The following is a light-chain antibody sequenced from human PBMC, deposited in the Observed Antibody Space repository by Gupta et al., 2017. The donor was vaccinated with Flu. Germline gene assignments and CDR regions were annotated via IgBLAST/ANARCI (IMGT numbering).Light chain of an antibody. CDR3: QTWSGQSSYV. Sequence: SSDLTQPPSVSVSPGQTARITCSRDNLATNYASWFQQKPGQPPLLVIYKDSKRPSGIPERFSGFNSGNTATLTISGTQAIDEAAYYCQTWSGQSSYVFGTGTDVFVL. J-gene: IGLJ1*01. CDR2: KDS. CDR1: NLATNY. V-gene: IGLV3-1*01.